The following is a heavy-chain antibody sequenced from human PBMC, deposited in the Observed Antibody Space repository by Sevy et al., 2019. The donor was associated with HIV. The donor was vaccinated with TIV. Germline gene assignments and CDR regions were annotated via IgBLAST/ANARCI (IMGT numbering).Heavy chain of an antibody. J-gene: IGHJ4*02. D-gene: IGHD1-1*01. CDR2: RYTSGST. Sequence: SETLSLTCTVSGGSISSYYWSWIRLPAGKGLEWIGHRYTSGSTNYNPSLKSRVTMSVDTSKNQFSLKLSAVTAADTAVYYSARSKNRNWYYFDYWGQGTLVTVSS. V-gene: IGHV4-4*07. CDR3: ARSKNRNWYYFDY. CDR1: GGSISSYY.